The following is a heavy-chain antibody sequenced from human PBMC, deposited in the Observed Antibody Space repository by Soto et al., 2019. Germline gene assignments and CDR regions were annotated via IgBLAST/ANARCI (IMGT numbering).Heavy chain of an antibody. V-gene: IGHV4-59*08. CDR1: GGSISSYY. Sequence: SETLSLTCTVSGGSISSYYWSWIRQPPGKGLEWIGYIYYSGSTNYNPSLKSRVTISVDTSKNQFSLKLSSVTAADTAVYYCARGHDYVWGSSDDYWGQGTLVTVSS. CDR2: IYYSGST. CDR3: ARGHDYVWGSSDDY. D-gene: IGHD3-16*01. J-gene: IGHJ4*02.